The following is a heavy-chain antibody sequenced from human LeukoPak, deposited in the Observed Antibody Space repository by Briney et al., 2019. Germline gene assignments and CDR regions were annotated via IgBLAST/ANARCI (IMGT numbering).Heavy chain of an antibody. CDR3: ARGLGIAAAGRDY. Sequence: SETLSLTCAVYGGSFSGYYWSWIRQPPGKGLEWIGEINHSGSTNYNPSLKSRVTISVDTSKNQFSLKPSSVTAADTAVYYCARGLGIAAAGRDYWGQGTLVTVSS. CDR2: INHSGST. CDR1: GGSFSGYY. V-gene: IGHV4-34*01. J-gene: IGHJ4*02. D-gene: IGHD6-13*01.